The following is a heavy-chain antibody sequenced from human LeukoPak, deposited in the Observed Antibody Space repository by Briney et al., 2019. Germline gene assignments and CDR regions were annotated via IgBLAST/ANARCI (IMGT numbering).Heavy chain of an antibody. J-gene: IGHJ4*02. CDR1: GFTFSDYY. CDR3: ARDTVVKTTTHFDY. Sequence: GGSLRLSCAASGFTFSDYYMSWIRQAPGKGLEWVAVIAYDGSNKYYADSVKGRFTISRDNSKNTLYLQMNSLRAEDTAVYYCARDTVVKTTTHFDYWGQGTLVTVPS. CDR2: IAYDGSNK. V-gene: IGHV3-30*03. D-gene: IGHD4/OR15-4a*01.